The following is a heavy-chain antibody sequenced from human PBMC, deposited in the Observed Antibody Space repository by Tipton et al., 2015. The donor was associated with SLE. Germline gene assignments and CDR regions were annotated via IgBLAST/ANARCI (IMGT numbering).Heavy chain of an antibody. CDR3: ARHGLWFGEFPFDY. Sequence: TLSLTCTVSGDSISSYYWSWIRQPPGKGLEWIGYIYYSGSTNYNPSLKSRVTISVDTSKNQFSLKLSSVTAADTAVYYCARHGLWFGEFPFDYWGQGTLVTVSS. CDR1: GDSISSYY. D-gene: IGHD3-10*01. CDR2: IYYSGST. V-gene: IGHV4-59*08. J-gene: IGHJ4*02.